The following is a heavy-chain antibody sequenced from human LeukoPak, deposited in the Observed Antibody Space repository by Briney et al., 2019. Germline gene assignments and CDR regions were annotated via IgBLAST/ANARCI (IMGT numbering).Heavy chain of an antibody. D-gene: IGHD7-27*01. CDR1: GGSISSYY. J-gene: IGHJ2*01. Sequence: SETLSLTCTVSGGSISSYYWSWIRQPAGKGLEWIGRIYTSGSTNYNPSLKSRVTMSVDTSKNQFSLKLSSVTAADTAVYYCARDLKLGIDWYFDLWGRGTLVTVSS. CDR3: ARDLKLGIDWYFDL. V-gene: IGHV4-4*07. CDR2: IYTSGST.